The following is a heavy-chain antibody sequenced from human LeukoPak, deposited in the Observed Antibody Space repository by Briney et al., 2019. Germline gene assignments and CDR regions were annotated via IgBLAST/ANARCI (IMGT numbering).Heavy chain of an antibody. J-gene: IGHJ4*02. CDR1: GFTFSSYS. CDR3: ARVASGLYCSSTSCYSEYSDY. D-gene: IGHD2-2*01. CDR2: ISSSSSYI. Sequence: GRSLRLSCAASGFTFSSYSMNWVRQAPGKGLEWVSSISSSSSYIYYADSVKGRFTISRDNAKNALYLQMNSLRAEDTAVYYCARVASGLYCSSTSCYSEYSDYWGQGTLVTVSS. V-gene: IGHV3-21*01.